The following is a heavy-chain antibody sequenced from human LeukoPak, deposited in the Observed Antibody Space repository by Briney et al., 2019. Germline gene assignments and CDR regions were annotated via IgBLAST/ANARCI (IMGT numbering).Heavy chain of an antibody. Sequence: SETLSLTCTVSGGSISNYYWSWIRQPPGKELEWIGYIYYSGSTNYNPSLKSRVTISVDTSKNQFPLKLSSVTAADTAVYFCARGDGYIYSGVVTLNFFDSWGQGTLVTVSS. V-gene: IGHV4-59*12. J-gene: IGHJ4*02. CDR2: IYYSGST. D-gene: IGHD5-24*01. CDR3: ARGDGYIYSGVVTLNFFDS. CDR1: GGSISNYY.